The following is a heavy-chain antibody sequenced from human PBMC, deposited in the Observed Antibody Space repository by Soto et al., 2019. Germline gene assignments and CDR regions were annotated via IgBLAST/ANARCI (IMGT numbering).Heavy chain of an antibody. CDR2: ISYDGGNK. D-gene: IGHD3-3*01. V-gene: IGHV3-30*18. J-gene: IGHJ6*02. CDR1: GFSFSSYG. Sequence: PGGSLTLSCAASGFSFSSYGMHWVRQAPGKRLEWVAVISYDGGNKKYADSVKGRFIISRDRSGNTLSLQMNNLRPDDTAVYYCAKSRITIFGVVLSKGDYYYYGMDVWGQGTTVTVSS. CDR3: AKSRITIFGVVLSKGDYYYYGMDV.